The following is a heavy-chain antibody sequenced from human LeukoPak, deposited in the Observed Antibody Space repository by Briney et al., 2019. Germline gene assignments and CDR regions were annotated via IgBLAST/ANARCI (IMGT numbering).Heavy chain of an antibody. Sequence: ASVKVSCKVSGKPLSELAVHWVRQSPTQGLEWMGGFDPEDAETVYTQKFQGRITMTEGKSTDTAYMELSGLRSEDSAVYFCSAFARGFNRGIPVAGYFNFWGQGTLVTVSS. D-gene: IGHD6-19*01. V-gene: IGHV1-24*01. CDR3: SAFARGFNRGIPVAGYFNF. CDR2: FDPEDAET. CDR1: GKPLSELA. J-gene: IGHJ4*02.